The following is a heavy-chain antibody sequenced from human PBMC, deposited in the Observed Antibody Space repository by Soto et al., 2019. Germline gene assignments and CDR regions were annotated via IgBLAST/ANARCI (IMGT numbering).Heavy chain of an antibody. CDR3: ARWSYLDY. J-gene: IGHJ4*02. CDR2: ISGSDGKT. V-gene: IGHV3-23*01. Sequence: LRLSCSASGFSFGSYALIWVRQAPGKGLEWVSTISGSDGKTFYADSVKGRFPISRDTSQSTLYLQMNSLRADDTAMYYCARWSYLDYWGQGTRVTVSS. D-gene: IGHD3-3*01. CDR1: GFSFGSYA.